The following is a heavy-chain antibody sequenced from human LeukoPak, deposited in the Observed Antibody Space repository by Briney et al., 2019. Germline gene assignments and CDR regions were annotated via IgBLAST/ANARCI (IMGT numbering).Heavy chain of an antibody. J-gene: IGHJ3*02. Sequence: ASVKVSCRASGYTFTSYYMHWVRQAPGQGLEWMGIINPSGGSTSYAQKFQGRVTMTTDTSTSTAYMELRSLRSDDTAVYYCVRYCSGGSCYSIRAFDIWGQGTMVTVSS. V-gene: IGHV1-46*01. CDR3: VRYCSGGSCYSIRAFDI. CDR1: GYTFTSYY. D-gene: IGHD2-15*01. CDR2: INPSGGST.